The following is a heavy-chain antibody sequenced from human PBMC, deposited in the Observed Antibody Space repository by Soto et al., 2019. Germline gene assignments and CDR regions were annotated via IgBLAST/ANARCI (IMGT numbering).Heavy chain of an antibody. CDR3: TRITVTTYAP. CDR2: ITSSGFDI. V-gene: IGHV3-21*06. CDR1: GVPFSSYS. D-gene: IGHD1-20*01. J-gene: IGHJ5*02. Sequence: VQLVESGGGLVKPGGSLRLSCAASGVPFSSYSMSWVRQAPGKGLEWVSSITSSGFDIYYADSVKGRFSISRDNAKNSPYLQMNSLRADDTAVYFWTRITVTTYAPWGQGTLVTVSS.